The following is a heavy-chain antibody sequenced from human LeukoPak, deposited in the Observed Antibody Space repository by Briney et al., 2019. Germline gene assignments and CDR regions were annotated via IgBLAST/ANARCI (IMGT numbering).Heavy chain of an antibody. CDR2: MNPNSGNT. V-gene: IGHV1-8*01. CDR3: ARVLRCGSTSCRYYFDY. Sequence: ASVKVSCKASGYTFTSYDINWVRQATGQGLEWMGWMNPNSGNTGYAQKFQGRVTMTRNTSISTAYMELSSLRSEDTAVYYCARVLRCGSTSCRYYFDYWGQGTLVTVSS. J-gene: IGHJ4*02. D-gene: IGHD2-2*01. CDR1: GYTFTSYD.